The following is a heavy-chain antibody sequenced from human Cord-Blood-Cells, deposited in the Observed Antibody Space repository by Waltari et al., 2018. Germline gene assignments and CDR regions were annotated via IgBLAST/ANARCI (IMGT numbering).Heavy chain of an antibody. CDR2: INHSGIT. D-gene: IGHD6-13*01. J-gene: IGHJ5*02. CDR3: ARVDSSSWLNWFDP. V-gene: IGHV4-34*01. CDR1: GGSFSGYY. Sequence: QVQLQQWGAGLLKPSETLSLTCAVYGGSFSGYYWSWIRQPPGKGLEWIGEINHSGITNHNPSLKSRVTISVDTSKNQFSLKLSSVTAADTAVYYCARVDSSSWLNWFDPWGQGTLVTVSS.